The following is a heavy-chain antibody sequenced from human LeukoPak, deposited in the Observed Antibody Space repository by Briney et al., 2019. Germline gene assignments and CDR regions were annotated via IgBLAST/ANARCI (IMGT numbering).Heavy chain of an antibody. V-gene: IGHV4-59*08. J-gene: IGHJ4*02. CDR2: IYYSGGT. D-gene: IGHD3-22*01. Sequence: SETLSLTCTVSGGSISSYYWSWIRQPPGKGLEWIGYIYYSGGTNYNPSLKSRVTISVDTSKNQFSLKLSSVTAADTAVYYCARHAYDSSGYYPSFDYWGQGTLVTVSS. CDR3: ARHAYDSSGYYPSFDY. CDR1: GGSISSYY.